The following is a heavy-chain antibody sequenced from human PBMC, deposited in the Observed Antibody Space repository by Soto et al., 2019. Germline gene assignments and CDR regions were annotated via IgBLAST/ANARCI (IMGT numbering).Heavy chain of an antibody. J-gene: IGHJ2*01. CDR1: GDSISNFY. D-gene: IGHD2-8*01. CDR3: ARGMGRYFEL. CDR2: LSSSGRS. V-gene: IGHV4-4*07. Sequence: PPETLSLTCTVSGDSISNFYWSWIRQPAGKGLESLGRLSSSGRSNYNPSLQSRVAMSLDTSKNQFSLRLTSLTAADTAVYFCARGMGRYFELWGRGTLVTVSS.